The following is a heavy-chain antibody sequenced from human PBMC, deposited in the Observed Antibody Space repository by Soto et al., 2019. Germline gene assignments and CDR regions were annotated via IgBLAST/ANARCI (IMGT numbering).Heavy chain of an antibody. CDR1: GYTFTSYD. CDR3: ARDARGWEPFDY. CDR2: INPSGGST. D-gene: IGHD1-26*01. Sequence: ASVKVSCKASGYTFTSYDINWVRQATGQGLEWMGIINPSGGSTSYAQMFQGRVTMTRDTSTSTVYMELSSLRSEDTAVYYCARDARGWEPFDYWGQGTLVTVSS. J-gene: IGHJ4*02. V-gene: IGHV1-46*01.